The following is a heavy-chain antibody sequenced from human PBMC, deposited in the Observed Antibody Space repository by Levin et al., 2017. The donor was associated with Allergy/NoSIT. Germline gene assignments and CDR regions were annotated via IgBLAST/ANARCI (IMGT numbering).Heavy chain of an antibody. J-gene: IGHJ4*02. D-gene: IGHD4-17*01. Sequence: ASVKVSCKASGYTFTSYGISWVRQAPGQGLEWMGWISAYNGNTNYAQKLQGRVTMTTDTSTSTAYMELRSLRSDDTAVYYCARDRLKYGDSPFDYWGQGTLVTVSS. CDR2: ISAYNGNT. V-gene: IGHV1-18*01. CDR1: GYTFTSYG. CDR3: ARDRLKYGDSPFDY.